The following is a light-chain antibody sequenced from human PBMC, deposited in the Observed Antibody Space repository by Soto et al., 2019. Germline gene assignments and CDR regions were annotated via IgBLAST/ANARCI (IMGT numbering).Light chain of an antibody. CDR1: SSDVGGYNY. V-gene: IGLV2-14*01. CDR2: EVS. CDR3: SSFTTYRVYV. J-gene: IGLJ1*01. Sequence: QSALTQPASVSGSPGQSITISCTGTSSDVGGYNYVSWYQQHPGKAPKLMIYEVSNRPSGVSNRFSGSKSGNTASLTISGLQAEDEAVYYCSSFTTYRVYVFGPGTKLTVL.